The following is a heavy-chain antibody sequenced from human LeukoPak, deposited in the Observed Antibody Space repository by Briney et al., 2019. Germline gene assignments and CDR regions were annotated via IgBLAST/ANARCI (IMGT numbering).Heavy chain of an antibody. CDR3: AREFSWSGFFDY. CDR2: VYNTGNT. D-gene: IGHD3-3*01. V-gene: IGHV4-39*07. Sequence: PSETLSLTCSVSGDSINSKNYYWGWVRQPPGKELEWIGSVYNTGNTYYNLSLKSRVTISVDTSKNQFSLKLSSVTAADTAVYYCAREFSWSGFFDYWGQGTLVTVSS. CDR1: GDSINSKNYY. J-gene: IGHJ4*02.